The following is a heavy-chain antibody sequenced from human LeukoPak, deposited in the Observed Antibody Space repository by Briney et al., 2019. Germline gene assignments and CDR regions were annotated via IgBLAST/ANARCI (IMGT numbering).Heavy chain of an antibody. CDR1: GYTFTSYA. D-gene: IGHD2-15*01. J-gene: IGHJ5*02. Sequence: ASVKVSCKASGYTFTSYAMHWVRQAPGQRLEWMGWINAGNDNTKYSQKFQGRVTITRDTSASTAYMELSSLRSEDTAVYYCARDLGYCTGGTCYPNWFDPWGQGTRVTVSS. CDR2: INAGNDNT. V-gene: IGHV1-3*01. CDR3: ARDLGYCTGGTCYPNWFDP.